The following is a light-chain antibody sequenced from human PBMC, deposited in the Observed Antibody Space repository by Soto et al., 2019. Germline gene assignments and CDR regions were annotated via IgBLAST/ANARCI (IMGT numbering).Light chain of an antibody. J-gene: IGLJ1*01. Sequence: QSVLTQPPSVSGSPGQSVTISCTGTSTDFVSYNRVSWYQQHPGKAPKVIIYDVSERPSGVPDRFSGSKSGNTASLTISGLQPEDEADYYCCSFAGPQSFEVFGEGTKVTVL. CDR1: STDFVSYNR. CDR2: DVS. CDR3: CSFAGPQSFEV. V-gene: IGLV2-11*01.